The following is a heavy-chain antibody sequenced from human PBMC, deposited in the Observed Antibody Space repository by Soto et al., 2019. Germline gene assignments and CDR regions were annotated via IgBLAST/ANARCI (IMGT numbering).Heavy chain of an antibody. Sequence: QVQLVESGGGVVQSGRSLRLSCAASGFTFSSYGMHWVRQAPGKGLEWVAVISYDGSNKYYADSVKGRFTISRDNSKNTLYLQMNSLRAEDTAVYYCAKDGDWGQGTLVTVSS. CDR2: ISYDGSNK. CDR1: GFTFSSYG. CDR3: AKDGD. D-gene: IGHD3-16*01. J-gene: IGHJ4*02. V-gene: IGHV3-30*18.